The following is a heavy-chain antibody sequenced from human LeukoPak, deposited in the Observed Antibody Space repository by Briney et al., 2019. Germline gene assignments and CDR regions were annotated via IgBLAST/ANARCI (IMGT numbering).Heavy chain of an antibody. CDR3: ARATTVTTPADY. CDR1: GGSISSGGYY. CDR2: IYYSGST. J-gene: IGHJ4*02. D-gene: IGHD4-17*01. Sequence: SETLSLTCTVSGGSISSGGYYWSWTRQHPGKGLEWIGYIYYSGSTYYNPSLKSRVTISVDTSKNQFSLKLSSVTAADTAVYYCARATTVTTPADYWGQGTLVTVSS. V-gene: IGHV4-31*03.